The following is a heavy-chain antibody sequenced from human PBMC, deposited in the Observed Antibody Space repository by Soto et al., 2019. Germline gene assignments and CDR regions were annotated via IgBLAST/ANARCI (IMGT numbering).Heavy chain of an antibody. V-gene: IGHV4-30-4*01. CDR3: ARRDLTVATDY. J-gene: IGHJ4*02. CDR1: GGSISSGDYY. CDR2: IYYSGTT. D-gene: IGHD4-17*01. Sequence: PSETLSLTCTVSGGSISSGDYYWSWIRQPPGKGLEWIGYIYYSGTTYYNPSLKSRVTISADTSKNQFSLKLSSVTAADTAVYYCARRDLTVATDYWGQGTLVTVS.